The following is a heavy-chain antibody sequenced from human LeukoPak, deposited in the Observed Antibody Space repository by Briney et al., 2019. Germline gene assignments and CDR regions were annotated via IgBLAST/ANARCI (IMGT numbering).Heavy chain of an antibody. Sequence: GGSLRLSCAASGFTVSSNYMSWVRQAPGKGLEWVSVIYSGGSTYYADSVKGRLTISRDNSKNTLYLQMNSLRAEDTAVYYCSAAHDRYYYYGMDVWGKGTTVTVSS. CDR2: IYSGGST. CDR1: GFTVSSNY. V-gene: IGHV3-53*01. J-gene: IGHJ6*04. CDR3: SAAHDRYYYYGMDV. D-gene: IGHD2-2*01.